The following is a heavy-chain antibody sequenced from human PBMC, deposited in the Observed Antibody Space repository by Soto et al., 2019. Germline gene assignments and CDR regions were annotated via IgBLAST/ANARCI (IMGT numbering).Heavy chain of an antibody. CDR1: GFSLSTSGVG. J-gene: IGHJ3*02. CDR3: AHRRRFELGGDAFDI. D-gene: IGHD7-27*01. CDR2: ISWNDDK. V-gene: IGHV2-5*01. Sequence: QITLKESGPTLVKPTQTLTLTCTFSGFSLSTSGVGVGWLRQPPGKALEWLALISWNDDKRYSPSLKSMLTITKETSKNQVVLTMTKLDPFDTATYYCAHRRRFELGGDAFDIWGQGTLVTVSS.